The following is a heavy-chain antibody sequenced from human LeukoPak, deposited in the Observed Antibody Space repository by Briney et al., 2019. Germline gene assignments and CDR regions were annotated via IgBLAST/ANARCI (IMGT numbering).Heavy chain of an antibody. V-gene: IGHV3-21*01. CDR3: ARDLYDSSGNYFDY. CDR2: ISSSSSYI. J-gene: IGHJ4*02. CDR1: GFTFSSYS. D-gene: IGHD3-22*01. Sequence: PGGSLRLSCAASGFTFSSYSMNWARQAPGKGLEWVSSISSSSSYIYYADSVKGRFTISRDNAKNSLYLQMNSLRAEDTAVYYCARDLYDSSGNYFDYWGQGTLVTVSS.